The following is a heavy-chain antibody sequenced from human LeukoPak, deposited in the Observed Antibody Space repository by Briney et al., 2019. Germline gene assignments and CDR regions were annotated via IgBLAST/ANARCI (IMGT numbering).Heavy chain of an antibody. D-gene: IGHD3-10*01. CDR1: GFTVVTNY. CDR3: AKDPELLWLGDIGYFDY. CDR2: IYSGGSK. V-gene: IGHV3-53*01. J-gene: IGHJ4*02. Sequence: GGSLRLSCAASGFTVVTNYINWVRQPPGRGLEWVSVIYSGGSKYYADSVKGRFTTSRDNSKNTAYLQMNSLRAEDTAVYYCAKDPELLWLGDIGYFDYWGQGTLVTVSS.